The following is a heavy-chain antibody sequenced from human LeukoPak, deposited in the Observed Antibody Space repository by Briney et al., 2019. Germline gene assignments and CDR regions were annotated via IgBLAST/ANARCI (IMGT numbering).Heavy chain of an antibody. J-gene: IGHJ4*02. V-gene: IGHV4-59*08. Sequence: PSDTPSLIRSVSGRSIRGYYWSWLGPPPGQGLEWIGYIYYSESINYTPSLKSRVIISRDTSKHQFSQNLSSVTAADTAVYYCARGYTDGWLIGYWGQGTLVTVS. CDR1: GRSIRGYY. CDR3: ARGYTDGWLIGY. D-gene: IGHD6-19*01. CDR2: IYYSESI.